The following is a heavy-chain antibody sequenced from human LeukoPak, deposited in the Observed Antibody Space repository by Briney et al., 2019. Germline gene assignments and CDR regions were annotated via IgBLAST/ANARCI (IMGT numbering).Heavy chain of an antibody. CDR1: GGSISSYY. J-gene: IGHJ5*02. Sequence: SETLSLTCTVSGGSISSYYWSWIRQPPGKGLEWIGYIYYSGSTNYNPSLKSRATISVDTSKNQFSLKLSSGTAADTAVYYCARDQNWFDPWGQGTLVTVSS. V-gene: IGHV4-59*01. CDR3: ARDQNWFDP. CDR2: IYYSGST.